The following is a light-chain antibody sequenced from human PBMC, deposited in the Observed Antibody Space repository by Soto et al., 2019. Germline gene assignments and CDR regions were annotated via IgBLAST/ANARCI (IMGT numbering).Light chain of an antibody. CDR3: QQYGSSPQT. Sequence: EIVLTQSPGTLSLSAGERATLSCRASQSISSSYLAWYQQKRGQAPRLLSYSASGRATGIPGRFSGSGSGTDFTLTISRLEPEDFAVYYCQQYGSSPQTFGQGTKVEIK. J-gene: IGKJ1*01. CDR1: QSISSSY. V-gene: IGKV3-20*01. CDR2: SAS.